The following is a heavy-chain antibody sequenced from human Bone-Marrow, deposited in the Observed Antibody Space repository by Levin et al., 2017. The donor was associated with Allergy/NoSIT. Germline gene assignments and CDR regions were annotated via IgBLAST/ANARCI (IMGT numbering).Heavy chain of an antibody. CDR2: IYHIGSA. J-gene: IGHJ4*02. CDR1: GGLLNTSHL. D-gene: IGHD2-2*01. CDR3: VRRGYEEDY. V-gene: IGHV4-4*02. Sequence: SETLSLTCAVSGGLLNTSHLWSWIRQSPGKGLEWLGDIYHIGSASYNPSLKSRLTMSVDKSKNQFSLKIKSVTAADTAVYFCVRRGYEEDYWGQGTLVTVSS.